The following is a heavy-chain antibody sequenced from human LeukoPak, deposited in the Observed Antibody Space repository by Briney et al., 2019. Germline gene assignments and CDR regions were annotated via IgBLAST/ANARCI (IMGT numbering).Heavy chain of an antibody. CDR3: ARDRRVRGTTTRWFDP. D-gene: IGHD3-10*01. CDR2: INPNSGAT. CDR1: GYTFTNYY. J-gene: IGHJ5*02. V-gene: IGHV1-2*02. Sequence: ASVKVSCKASGYTFTNYYMHWVRQAPGQGLEWMGWINPNSGATDYVQKFQGRVALTRDTSISTVYMELNSLRYDDTAVYYCARDRRVRGTTTRWFDPWGQGTLVTVSS.